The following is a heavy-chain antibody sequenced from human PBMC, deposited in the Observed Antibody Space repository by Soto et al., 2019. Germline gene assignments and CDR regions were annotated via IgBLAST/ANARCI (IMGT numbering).Heavy chain of an antibody. CDR1: GFTFGDYA. J-gene: IGHJ4*02. CDR2: IRSKAYGGTT. V-gene: IGHV3-49*03. D-gene: IGHD3-9*01. Sequence: GGSLRLSCTASGFTFGDYAMSWFRQAPGKGLEWVGFIRSKAYGGTTEYAASVKGRFTISRDDSKSIAYLQMNSLKTEDTAVYYCTRDGDYDILTGYYTVDYWGQGTLVTVSS. CDR3: TRDGDYDILTGYYTVDY.